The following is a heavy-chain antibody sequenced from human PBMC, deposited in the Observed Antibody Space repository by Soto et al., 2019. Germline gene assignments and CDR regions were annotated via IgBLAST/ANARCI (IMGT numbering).Heavy chain of an antibody. V-gene: IGHV4-4*07. CDR2: IYTSGST. CDR1: GGSISSYY. D-gene: IGHD3-16*02. CDR3: ARVGNSLTLSYYFDY. J-gene: IGHJ4*02. Sequence: ASETLSLTCTVSGGSISSYYWSWIRQPAGKGLEWIGRIYTSGSTNYNPSLKSRVTMSVDTSKNQFSLKLSSVTAADTAVYYCARVGNSLTLSYYFDYWGQGTLVTVSS.